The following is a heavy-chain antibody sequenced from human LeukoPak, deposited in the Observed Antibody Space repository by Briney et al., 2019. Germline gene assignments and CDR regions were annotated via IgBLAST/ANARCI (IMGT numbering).Heavy chain of an antibody. V-gene: IGHV4-4*02. CDR3: ARDLRGSEY. Sequence: SETLSLTCAVSGGSISSSNWWSWVRQPPGKGLEWIGSIHYGGNTYYSPSLKSRVTISTDTSKNQFSLTLTSVTAADTAVYYCARDLRGSEYWGQGTLVTVSS. D-gene: IGHD2-15*01. J-gene: IGHJ4*02. CDR2: IHYGGNT. CDR1: GGSISSSNW.